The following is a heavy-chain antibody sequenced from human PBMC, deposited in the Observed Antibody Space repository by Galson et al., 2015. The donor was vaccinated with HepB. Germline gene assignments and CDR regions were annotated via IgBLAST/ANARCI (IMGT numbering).Heavy chain of an antibody. D-gene: IGHD3-22*01. CDR1: GFTFSSYA. CDR3: ARVITMIVVVSPFDY. CDR2: ISYDGSNK. J-gene: IGHJ4*02. Sequence: SLRLSCAASGFTFSSYAMHWVRQAPGKGLEWVAVISYDGSNKYYADSVKGRFTISRDNSKNTLYLQMNSLRAEDTAVYYCARVITMIVVVSPFDYWGQGTLVTVSS. V-gene: IGHV3-30*04.